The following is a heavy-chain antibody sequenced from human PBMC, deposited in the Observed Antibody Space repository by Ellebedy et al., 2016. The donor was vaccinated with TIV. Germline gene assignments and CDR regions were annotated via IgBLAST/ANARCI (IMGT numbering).Heavy chain of an antibody. Sequence: AASVKVSCKASGYTFTSYGISWVRQAPGQGLEWMGWISAYNGNTNYAQKLQGRVTMTTDTSTSTAYMELRSLRSDDTAVYYCARDREWELARPLDYWGQGTLVTVSS. J-gene: IGHJ4*02. V-gene: IGHV1-18*04. CDR2: ISAYNGNT. D-gene: IGHD1-26*01. CDR1: GYTFTSYG. CDR3: ARDREWELARPLDY.